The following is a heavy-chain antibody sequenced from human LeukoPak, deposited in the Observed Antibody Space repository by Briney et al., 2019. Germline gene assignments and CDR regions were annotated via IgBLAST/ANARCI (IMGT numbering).Heavy chain of an antibody. Sequence: GASVKVSCKASGYTFTSYGISWVRQAPGQGLEWMGWISAYNGNTNYAQKLQGRVTMTTDTSTSTAYMELRSLRSDDTAVYYCARGAYYYGSYHPLYYGMDVWGQGTTVTVSS. D-gene: IGHD3-10*01. CDR2: ISAYNGNT. V-gene: IGHV1-18*01. CDR1: GYTFTSYG. J-gene: IGHJ6*02. CDR3: ARGAYYYGSYHPLYYGMDV.